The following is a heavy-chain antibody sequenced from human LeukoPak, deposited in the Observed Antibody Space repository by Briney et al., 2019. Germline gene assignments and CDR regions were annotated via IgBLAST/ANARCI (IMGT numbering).Heavy chain of an antibody. D-gene: IGHD5-12*01. CDR1: GYTFTSYD. V-gene: IGHV1-8*01. CDR3: VKASPPSDAFDI. Sequence: ASVKVSCKASGYTFTSYDINWVRQATGQGLEWMGWMNPNSGNTGYAQKFQGRVTMTRNTSISTAYMELSSLRSEDTAVYYCVKASPPSDAFDIWGQGTMVTVSS. J-gene: IGHJ3*02. CDR2: MNPNSGNT.